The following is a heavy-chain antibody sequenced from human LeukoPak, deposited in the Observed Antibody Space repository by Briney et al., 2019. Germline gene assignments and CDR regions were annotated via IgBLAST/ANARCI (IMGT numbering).Heavy chain of an antibody. J-gene: IGHJ3*02. CDR1: GGTFSSYA. CDR2: IIPIFGTA. CDR3: ARDLGNGLPNGFAI. Sequence: ASVKVSCKASGGTFSSYAISWVRQAPGQGLEWMGGIIPIFGTANYAQKFQGRVTITTDESTSTAYMELSSLRSEDTAVYYCARDLGNGLPNGFAIWGQGTMVTVSS. V-gene: IGHV1-69*05. D-gene: IGHD2-8*01.